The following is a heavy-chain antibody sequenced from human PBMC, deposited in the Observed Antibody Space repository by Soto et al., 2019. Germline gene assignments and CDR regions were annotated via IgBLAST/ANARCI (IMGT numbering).Heavy chain of an antibody. CDR3: ARSIAVAGTFDY. J-gene: IGHJ4*02. D-gene: IGHD6-19*01. V-gene: IGHV4-59*01. CDR2: IYHSGIT. CDR1: GGSITKYF. Sequence: SETLSLTCSVSGGSITKYFWSWIRQPPGKGLEWIGFIYHSGITNYNPSLMSRVAISVDTPKNQFSLKLTSVTAADTAVYYCARSIAVAGTFDYWGQGTLVTVSS.